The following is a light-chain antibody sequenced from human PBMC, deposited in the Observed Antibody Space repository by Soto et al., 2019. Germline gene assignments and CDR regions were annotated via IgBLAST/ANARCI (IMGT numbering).Light chain of an antibody. CDR2: GAS. Sequence: EIVVTQSPASLSVSPVETATLSCRASQSIRNSLAWYQQKPGQAPSLVIYGASTRATGIPARFSGSGSGTEFTLTISSLQSEDSALYYCQQYNNWPPRTFGQGTKLEIK. CDR3: QQYNNWPPRT. V-gene: IGKV3-15*01. J-gene: IGKJ2*01. CDR1: QSIRNS.